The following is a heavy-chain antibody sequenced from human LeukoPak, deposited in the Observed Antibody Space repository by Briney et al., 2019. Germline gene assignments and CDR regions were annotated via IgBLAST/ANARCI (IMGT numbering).Heavy chain of an antibody. D-gene: IGHD6-13*01. CDR2: IIPTFGTA. V-gene: IGHV1-69*01. Sequence: GSSVKVSCKASGGTFSSYAISWVRQAPGQGLEWMGGIIPTFGTANYAQKFQGRVTITADESTSTAYMELSSLRSEDTAVYYCARTEIAAAGTFKYFDYWGQGTLVTVSS. J-gene: IGHJ4*02. CDR3: ARTEIAAAGTFKYFDY. CDR1: GGTFSSYA.